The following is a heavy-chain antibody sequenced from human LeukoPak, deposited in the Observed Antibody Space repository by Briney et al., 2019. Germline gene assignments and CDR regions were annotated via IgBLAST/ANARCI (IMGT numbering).Heavy chain of an antibody. J-gene: IGHJ3*02. CDR2: MNPSGGST. V-gene: IGHV1-46*01. D-gene: IGHD3-22*01. CDR3: ARVRAYYYDSSGLGAFDI. Sequence: VSVKVSCKASGYTFTSHAMHWVRQAPGQGLEWMGIMNPSGGSTNYAEKFQGRVTMTRDTSTSTVYMELSSLRSEDTAVYYCARVRAYYYDSSGLGAFDIWGQGTMVTVSS. CDR1: GYTFTSHA.